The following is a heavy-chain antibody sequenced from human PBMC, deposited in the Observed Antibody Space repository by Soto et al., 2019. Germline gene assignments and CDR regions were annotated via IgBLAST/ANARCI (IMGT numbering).Heavy chain of an antibody. CDR1: GGSISSSSYY. CDR2: IYYSGST. V-gene: IGHV4-39*01. Sequence: SETLSLTCTVSGGSISSSSYYWGWIRQPPGKGLEWIGSIYYSGSTYYNPSLKSRVTISVDTSKNQFSLKLNSVTAADTAVHYCARHYDTYYGSGSAFGDYWGPGTLVNVFS. CDR3: ARHYDTYYGSGSAFGDY. D-gene: IGHD3-10*01. J-gene: IGHJ4*02.